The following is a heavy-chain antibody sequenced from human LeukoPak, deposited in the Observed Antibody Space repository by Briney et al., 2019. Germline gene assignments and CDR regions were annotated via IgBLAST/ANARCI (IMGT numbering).Heavy chain of an antibody. Sequence: GGSLRLSCAASGFTLSSYEMNWVRQAPGKGLEWISYITTSGSTIYYADSVKGRFTISRDNTKNSLYLQMNSLRAEDTAVYYCAREGYYDSSGIDYWGQGTLVTVSS. CDR1: GFTLSSYE. CDR3: AREGYYDSSGIDY. J-gene: IGHJ4*02. CDR2: ITTSGSTI. D-gene: IGHD3-22*01. V-gene: IGHV3-48*03.